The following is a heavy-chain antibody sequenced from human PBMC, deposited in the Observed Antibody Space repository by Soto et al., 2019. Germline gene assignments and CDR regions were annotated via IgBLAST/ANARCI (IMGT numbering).Heavy chain of an antibody. CDR1: GGSISSYY. J-gene: IGHJ5*02. D-gene: IGHD6-13*01. Sequence: SETLSLTSTVSGGSISSYYWSWIRQPPGKGLEWIGYIYYSGSTNYNPSLKSRATISVDTSKNQFSLKLSSVTAADTAVYYCARGGAAAGRGDWFDPWGQGTLVTVSS. V-gene: IGHV4-59*01. CDR2: IYYSGST. CDR3: ARGGAAAGRGDWFDP.